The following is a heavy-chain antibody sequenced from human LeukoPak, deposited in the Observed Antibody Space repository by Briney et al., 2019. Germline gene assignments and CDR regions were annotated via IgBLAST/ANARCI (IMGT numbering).Heavy chain of an antibody. Sequence: GGSLRLSCAASGFTFSGYGMHWVRQAPGKGLEWVALISYDGSNKYYADSVKGRFTISRDNSKNTLYLQMNSLRAEDTAVYYCARSGLSRFDYWGQGTLVTVSS. V-gene: IGHV3-30*03. CDR2: ISYDGSNK. D-gene: IGHD4/OR15-4a*01. CDR3: ARSGLSRFDY. CDR1: GFTFSGYG. J-gene: IGHJ4*02.